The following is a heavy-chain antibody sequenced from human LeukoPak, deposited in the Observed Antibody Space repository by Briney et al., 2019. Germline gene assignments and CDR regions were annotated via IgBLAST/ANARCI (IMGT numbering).Heavy chain of an antibody. J-gene: IGHJ4*02. CDR3: AKAGGYCSGGNCYSNF. Sequence: GGSLRLSCAASGFPFTDYGMHWVRQAPGKGLEWVAIISYDGVNKYYAASAKGRFTISRDNSKNTLYLQMNTLRAEDTAVYYCAKAGGYCSGGNCYSNFWGQGTQVTVSS. CDR1: GFPFTDYG. D-gene: IGHD2-15*01. CDR2: ISYDGVNK. V-gene: IGHV3-30*18.